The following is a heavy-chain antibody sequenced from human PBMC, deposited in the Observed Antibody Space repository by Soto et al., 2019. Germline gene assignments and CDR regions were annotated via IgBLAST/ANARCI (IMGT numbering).Heavy chain of an antibody. D-gene: IGHD3-3*01. CDR2: IKENAYTA. J-gene: IGHJ4*02. Sequence: QTGGSLRLSCAASGFTFSTYTMSWVRQAPGEGLEWVADIKENAYTAYYADSVKGRFTISRDNAKNTLYLQMNSLRAEDTAVYYCARENYDFWRSYYMVYWGQGTLVTVSS. CDR1: GFTFSTYT. CDR3: ARENYDFWRSYYMVY. V-gene: IGHV3-7*01.